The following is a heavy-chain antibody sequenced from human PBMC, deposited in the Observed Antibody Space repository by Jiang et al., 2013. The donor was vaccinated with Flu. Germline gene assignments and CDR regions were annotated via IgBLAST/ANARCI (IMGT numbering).Heavy chain of an antibody. D-gene: IGHD3-10*01. V-gene: IGHV3-49*03. Sequence: WFRQAPGKGLEWVGFIRGKVHRGTTEYAASVRGRIAISRDDSKGIVYLEMSSLQTEDTAVYYCSRDFDPLWVGEREIDPWGQGALVTVSS. CDR2: IRGKVHRGTT. CDR3: SRDFDPLWVGEREIDP. J-gene: IGHJ5*02.